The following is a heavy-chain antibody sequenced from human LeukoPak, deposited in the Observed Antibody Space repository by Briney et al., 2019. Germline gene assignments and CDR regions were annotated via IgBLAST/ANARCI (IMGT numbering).Heavy chain of an antibody. V-gene: IGHV3-15*01. CDR1: GFTFSNAW. CDR2: IKSKTDGGTT. J-gene: IGHJ4*02. Sequence: GGSLRLSCAASGFTFSNAWMSWVRQAPGKGLEWVGRIKSKTDGGTTDYAAPVKGRFTISRDDSKNTLYLQMNSLKTEDTAVYYCTTDPGVYAPTHYFDYWGQGTLVTVSS. CDR3: TTDPGVYAPTHYFDY. D-gene: IGHD2-8*01.